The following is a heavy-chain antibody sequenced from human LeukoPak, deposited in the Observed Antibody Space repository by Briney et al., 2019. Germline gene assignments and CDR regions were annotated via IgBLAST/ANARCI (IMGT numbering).Heavy chain of an antibody. CDR3: TRERITMVRGVIFTRFDP. Sequence: SETLSLTCAVYGGSFIGYYWSWIRQPPGKGLEGIGEINHRGSTNYNPTLKSRGTIPVDTAKNQFSPTLRSVTAPDTAVYYCTRERITMVRGVIFTRFDPWGQGTLVTVSS. J-gene: IGHJ5*02. CDR2: INHRGST. CDR1: GGSFIGYY. V-gene: IGHV4-34*01. D-gene: IGHD3-10*01.